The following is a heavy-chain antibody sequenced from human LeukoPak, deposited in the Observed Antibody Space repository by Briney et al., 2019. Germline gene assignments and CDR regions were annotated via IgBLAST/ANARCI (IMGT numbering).Heavy chain of an antibody. V-gene: IGHV1-2*02. Sequence: ASVKVSCKASGYTFTGYYMHWVRQAPGQGLEWMGWINPNSGGTNYAQKFQGRVTMTRDTSISTAYMELSRLRSDDTAVYYCARDILTGYYRQNDYWGQGTLVTVSS. J-gene: IGHJ4*02. D-gene: IGHD3-9*01. CDR1: GYTFTGYY. CDR3: ARDILTGYYRQNDY. CDR2: INPNSGGT.